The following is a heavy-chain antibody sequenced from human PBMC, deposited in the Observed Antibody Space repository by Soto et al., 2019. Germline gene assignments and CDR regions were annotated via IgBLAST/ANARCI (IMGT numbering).Heavy chain of an antibody. CDR2: INSDGSST. V-gene: IGHV3-74*01. J-gene: IGHJ4*02. CDR1: GFTFSSYW. D-gene: IGHD3-10*01. CDR3: ARSRLLWFGDPREEFDY. Sequence: GGSLRLSCAASGFTFSSYWMHWVRQAPGKGLVWVSRINSDGSSTSYADSVKGRFTISRDNAKNTLYLQMNSLRAEDTAVYYCARSRLLWFGDPREEFDYWGQGTLVTVSS.